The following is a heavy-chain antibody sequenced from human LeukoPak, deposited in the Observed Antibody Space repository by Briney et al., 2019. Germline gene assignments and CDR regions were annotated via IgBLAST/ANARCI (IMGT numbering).Heavy chain of an antibody. CDR1: GFTFSSYA. J-gene: IGHJ4*02. D-gene: IGHD1-26*01. CDR2: ILYDGSNE. CDR3: ARAQHRGWGFDY. Sequence: PGGSPRLSCATSGFTFSSYAMHWVRQAPGKGLEWVAVILYDGSNEYYADSVKGRFAISRDNSQNTLHLQMNSLRAEDTAVYYCARAQHRGWGFDYWGQGTLVTVSS. V-gene: IGHV3-30*09.